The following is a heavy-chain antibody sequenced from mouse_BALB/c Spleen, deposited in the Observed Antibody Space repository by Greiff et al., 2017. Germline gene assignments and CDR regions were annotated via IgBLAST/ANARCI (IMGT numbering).Heavy chain of an antibody. J-gene: IGHJ2*01. CDR3: ARGGGNYYYFDY. D-gene: IGHD2-1*01. CDR1: GDSITSGY. V-gene: IGHV3-8*02. CDR2: ISYSGST. Sequence: EVKLVESGPSLVKPSQTLSLTCSVTGDSITSGYWNWIRKFPGNKLEYMGYISYSGSTYYNPSLKSRISITRDTSKNQYYLQLNSVTTEDTATYYCARGGGNYYYFDYWGQGTTLTVSS.